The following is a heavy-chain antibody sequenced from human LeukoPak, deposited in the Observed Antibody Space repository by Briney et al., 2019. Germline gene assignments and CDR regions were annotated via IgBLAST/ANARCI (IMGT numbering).Heavy chain of an antibody. CDR3: ARHSFRFAYYYYYYMDV. Sequence: SETLSLTCTVSGGSIISSSYYWGWIRQPPGKGLERIGSIYYSGSTYYNPSLKSRVTISVDTSKNQFSLKLSSVTAADTAVYYCARHSFRFAYYYYYYMDVWGKGTTVTVSS. J-gene: IGHJ6*03. V-gene: IGHV4-39*01. CDR2: IYYSGST. CDR1: GGSIISSSYY. D-gene: IGHD3-16*01.